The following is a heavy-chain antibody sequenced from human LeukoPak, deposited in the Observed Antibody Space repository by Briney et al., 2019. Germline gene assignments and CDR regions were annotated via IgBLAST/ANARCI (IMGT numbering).Heavy chain of an antibody. V-gene: IGHV3-20*04. CDR2: INWNGGST. Sequence: GWSLRLSCAASGFTFSSYAMSWVRQAPGKGLEWVSGINWNGGSTGYADSVKGRFTISRDNAKNSLYLQMNSLRAEDTALYYCARGSYYYYYYMDVWGKGTTVTVSS. CDR1: GFTFSSYA. CDR3: ARGSYYYYYYMDV. J-gene: IGHJ6*03. D-gene: IGHD1-26*01.